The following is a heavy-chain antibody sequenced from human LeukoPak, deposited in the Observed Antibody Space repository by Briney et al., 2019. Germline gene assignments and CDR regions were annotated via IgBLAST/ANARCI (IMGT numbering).Heavy chain of an antibody. CDR2: ISGSGGST. D-gene: IGHD6-13*01. CDR1: GFTFSSYA. CDR3: AKANSSSWYPNWFDP. J-gene: IGHJ5*02. Sequence: GGSLRFSCAASGFTFSSYAMSWVRQAPGKGLEWVSAISGSGGSTYYADSVKGRFTISRDNSKNTLYLQMNSLRAEDTAVYYCAKANSSSWYPNWFDPWGQGTLVTVSS. V-gene: IGHV3-23*01.